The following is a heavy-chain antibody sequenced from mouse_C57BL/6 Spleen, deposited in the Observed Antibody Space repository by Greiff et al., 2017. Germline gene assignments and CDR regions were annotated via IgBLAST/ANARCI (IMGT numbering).Heavy chain of an antibody. D-gene: IGHD3-2*02. CDR2: IYPGDGDT. CDR3: AREAQATLYYFDY. J-gene: IGHJ2*01. CDR1: GYAFSSSW. V-gene: IGHV1-82*01. Sequence: VKVVESGPELVKPGASVKISCKASGYAFSSSWMNWVKQRPGKGLEWIGRIYPGDGDTNYNGKFKGKATLTADKSSSTAYMQLSSLTSEDSAVYFCAREAQATLYYFDYWGQGTTLTVSS.